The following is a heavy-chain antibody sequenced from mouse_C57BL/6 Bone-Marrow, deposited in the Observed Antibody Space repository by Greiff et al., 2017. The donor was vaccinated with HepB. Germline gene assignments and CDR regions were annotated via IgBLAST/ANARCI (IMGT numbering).Heavy chain of an antibody. CDR3: ARNYYGAWFAY. CDR2: ISSGSSTI. J-gene: IGHJ3*01. CDR1: GFTFSDYG. V-gene: IGHV5-17*01. Sequence: EVQLVESGGGLVKPGGSLKLSCAASGFTFSDYGMHWVRQAPEKGLEWVAYISSGSSTIYYADTVKGRFTISRDNAKNTLFLQMTSLRSEDTAMYYCARNYYGAWFAYWGQGTLVTVSA. D-gene: IGHD1-1*01.